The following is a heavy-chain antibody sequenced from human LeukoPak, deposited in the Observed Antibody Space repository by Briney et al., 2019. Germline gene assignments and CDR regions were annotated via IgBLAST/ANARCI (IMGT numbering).Heavy chain of an antibody. CDR2: ISGSGGST. D-gene: IGHD6-19*01. J-gene: IGHJ4*02. CDR1: GFTFSSYA. V-gene: IGHV3-23*01. CDR3: AKDSLYSSGLPYFDY. Sequence: PGGSLRLSCAASGFTFSSYAMSWVHQAPGKGLEWVSAISGSGGSTYYADSVKGRFTISRDNSKNTLYLQMNSLRAEDTAVYYCAKDSLYSSGLPYFDYWGQGTLVTVSS.